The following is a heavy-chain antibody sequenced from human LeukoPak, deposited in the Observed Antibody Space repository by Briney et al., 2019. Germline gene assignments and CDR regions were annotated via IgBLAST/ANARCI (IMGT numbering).Heavy chain of an antibody. Sequence: PGGSLTLSCAASGFVFSKNVMHWVRQAPGKGLEWVAFIRHDESIRHYADLVKGRFTISRDNSKKTLSLQMNSLRLDDTALYYCAKFSYGDYVAWGQGTLVTVSS. CDR1: GFVFSKNV. J-gene: IGHJ5*02. CDR2: IRHDESIR. CDR3: AKFSYGDYVA. D-gene: IGHD4-17*01. V-gene: IGHV3-30*02.